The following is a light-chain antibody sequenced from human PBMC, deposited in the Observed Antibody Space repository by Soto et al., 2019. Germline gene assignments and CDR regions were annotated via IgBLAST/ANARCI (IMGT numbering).Light chain of an antibody. CDR2: KAS. V-gene: IGKV1-12*01. CDR1: QGISSW. J-gene: IGKJ4*01. Sequence: DIQMTQSPTFLSSCLLDIVTITCRASQGISSWLSWYQQKPGTAPTLLVYKASTLQDGVPSRFSGSGSGTDFTLTINSLQPEDFGTYYCHQASSFPLTFGGGTKVDIK. CDR3: HQASSFPLT.